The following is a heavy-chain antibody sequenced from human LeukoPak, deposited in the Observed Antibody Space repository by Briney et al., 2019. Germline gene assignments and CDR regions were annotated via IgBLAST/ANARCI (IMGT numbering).Heavy chain of an antibody. CDR3: ARGSTGPRLAD. Sequence: SETLSLTCAVYGESFSDYYWSWIRQPQGEGLEWVGEVSHTGRTSYSPSLKSRVTISVDTSKNQFSLKLTSVTAADAAIYYCARGSTGPRLADWGQGTLVTVSS. CDR2: VSHTGRT. J-gene: IGHJ4*02. V-gene: IGHV4-34*01. D-gene: IGHD1-1*01. CDR1: GESFSDYY.